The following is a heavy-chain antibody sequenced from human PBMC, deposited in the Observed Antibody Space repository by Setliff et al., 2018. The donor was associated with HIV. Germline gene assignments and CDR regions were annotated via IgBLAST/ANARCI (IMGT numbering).Heavy chain of an antibody. CDR1: DYTFTTYW. CDR2: IYPDDSNI. D-gene: IGHD6-13*01. Sequence: GESLKISCMALDYTFTTYWIGWVRQKPGEGLEWMGIIYPDDSNIRYNPSFQSHVTISADKSIATAYLQVNDLKTSDTATYYCARRDGRSMNAFEIWGPGTMVTVSS. V-gene: IGHV5-51*01. CDR3: ARRDGRSMNAFEI. J-gene: IGHJ3*02.